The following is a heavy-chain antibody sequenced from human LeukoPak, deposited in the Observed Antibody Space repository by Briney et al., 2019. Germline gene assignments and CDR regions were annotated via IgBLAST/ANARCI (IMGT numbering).Heavy chain of an antibody. CDR1: GFTFSTFS. CDR2: ISGGGHTI. D-gene: IGHD2-21*01. J-gene: IGHJ3*02. V-gene: IGHV3-48*01. CDR3: ARKAHCGGQCIETYPNDI. Sequence: GGSLRLSCAASGFTFSTFSMTWVRQAPGKGLEWVSHISGGGHTIYYADSVKGRFTISRDNAKNSLYLQMNSLTAEDTAVYFCARKAHCGGQCIETYPNDIWGQGTLVTVSS.